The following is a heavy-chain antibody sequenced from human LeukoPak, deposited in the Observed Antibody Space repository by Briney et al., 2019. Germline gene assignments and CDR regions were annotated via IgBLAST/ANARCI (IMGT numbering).Heavy chain of an antibody. CDR2: IYPRDGST. V-gene: IGHV1-46*01. Sequence: GASVKVSCTASGGTFSSYAISWVRQAPGQGLEWMGMIYPRDGSTSYAQKFQGRVTVTRDTSTSTVHMELSGLRSEDTAAYYCARDQEGFDYWGQGTLVTVSS. J-gene: IGHJ4*02. CDR3: ARDQEGFDY. CDR1: GGTFSSYA.